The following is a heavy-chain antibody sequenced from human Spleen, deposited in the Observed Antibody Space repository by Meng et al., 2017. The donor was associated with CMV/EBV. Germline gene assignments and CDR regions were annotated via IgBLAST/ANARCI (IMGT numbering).Heavy chain of an antibody. CDR1: GGSFSGYY. Sequence: SETLSLTCAVYGGSFSGYYWSWIRQPPGKGLEWIGEINHSGSTIYNPSLKSRVTISVDTSKNQFSLKLSSVTAADTAVYYCARGRNFWSGYRVGYGMDVWGQGTTVTVSS. J-gene: IGHJ6*02. CDR2: INHSGST. D-gene: IGHD3-3*01. CDR3: ARGRNFWSGYRVGYGMDV. V-gene: IGHV4-34*01.